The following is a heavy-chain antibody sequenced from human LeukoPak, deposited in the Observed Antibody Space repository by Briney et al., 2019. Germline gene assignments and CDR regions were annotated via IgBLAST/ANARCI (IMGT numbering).Heavy chain of an antibody. V-gene: IGHV3-53*01. J-gene: IGHJ4*02. CDR1: GFTFRNYA. D-gene: IGHD6-19*01. CDR2: IYSGGST. CDR3: ARGLRYSSGWYNFDY. Sequence: GGSLRLSCTASGFTFRNYAMGWVRQAPGKGLEWVSVIYSGGSTYYADSVKGRFTISRDHSKNTVYLQMNSLRAEDTAVYYCARGLRYSSGWYNFDYWGQGTLVTVSS.